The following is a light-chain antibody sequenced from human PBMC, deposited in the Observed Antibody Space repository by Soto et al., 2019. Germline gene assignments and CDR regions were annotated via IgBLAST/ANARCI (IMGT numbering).Light chain of an antibody. CDR3: QSYDSSLSGSV. CDR2: GNS. V-gene: IGLV1-40*01. Sequence: QCVLTQPPSVSGAPGQRVTISCTGSSSNIGAGYDVHWYQQLPGTAPKLLIYGNSNRPSGVPDRFSGSKSGTSASLAITGLQAEDEADYYCQSYDSSLSGSVFGGGTKLT. CDR1: SSNIGAGYD. J-gene: IGLJ3*02.